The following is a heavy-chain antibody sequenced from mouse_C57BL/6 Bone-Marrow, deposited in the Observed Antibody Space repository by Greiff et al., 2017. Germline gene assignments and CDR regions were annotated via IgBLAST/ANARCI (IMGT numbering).Heavy chain of an antibody. CDR2: IDPSDSET. Sequence: VQLQQPGAELVRPGSSVKLSCKASGYTFTSYWMPWVKQRPIQGLEWIGNIDPSDSETHSNQKFKDKATLTVDKSSSTAYMQLSSLTSEDSAVYYCARGITTVVADYWGQGTTLTVSS. CDR3: ARGITTVVADY. V-gene: IGHV1-52*01. D-gene: IGHD1-1*01. CDR1: GYTFTSYW. J-gene: IGHJ2*01.